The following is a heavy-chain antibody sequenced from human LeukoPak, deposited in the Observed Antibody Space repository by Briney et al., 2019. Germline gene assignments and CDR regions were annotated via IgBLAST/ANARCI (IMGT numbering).Heavy chain of an antibody. J-gene: IGHJ6*02. D-gene: IGHD1-26*01. V-gene: IGHV3-21*01. CDR1: GFTLSSYS. CDR3: ARPGPATTNSYGMDV. CDR2: ISSSSSTI. Sequence: PGGSLRLSCAASGFTLSSYSMTSVRQAPGKGLEWVSSISSSSSTIFYADSLKGRFTISRDNAKNSLYLQMSSLRAEDTAVYYCARPGPATTNSYGMDVWGQGTTVTVSS.